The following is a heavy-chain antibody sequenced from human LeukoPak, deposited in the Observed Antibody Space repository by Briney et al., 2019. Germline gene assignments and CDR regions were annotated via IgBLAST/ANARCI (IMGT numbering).Heavy chain of an antibody. V-gene: IGHV4-39*01. D-gene: IGHD4-11*01. CDR2: IHYSGST. CDR3: AREEATVGDY. J-gene: IGHJ4*02. Sequence: SQTLSLTCTVSGGSISSNSHYWAWIRQPPGKGLEWIGSIHYSGSTFYSPSLKSRVTISVDTSQNQFSLILTSLTASDTAGYYGAREEATVGDYWGQRIPVSV. CDR1: GGSISSNSHY.